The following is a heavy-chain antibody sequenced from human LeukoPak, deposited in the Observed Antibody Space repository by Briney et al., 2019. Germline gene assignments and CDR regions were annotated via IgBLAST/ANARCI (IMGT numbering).Heavy chain of an antibody. J-gene: IGHJ4*02. CDR3: ARQLGGSGSY. CDR2: IKQDGSEK. D-gene: IGHD3-10*01. CDR1: GFTFNSCW. Sequence: GGSLRLSCAASGFTFNSCWMSWVRQAPGKGLEWVANIKQDGSEKYYVDSVKGRFTISRDNAKNSVYLQMNSLRAEDTAVYYCARQLGGSGSYWGQGTLVTVSS. V-gene: IGHV3-7*01.